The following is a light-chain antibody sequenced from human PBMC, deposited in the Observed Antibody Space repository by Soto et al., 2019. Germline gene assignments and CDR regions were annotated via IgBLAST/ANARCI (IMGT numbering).Light chain of an antibody. V-gene: IGKV4-1*01. Sequence: DIVMTQSPDSLAVSLGERATINCKSSQSVFYNSNNKNYLAWYQQKPGQPPRLLIYWASTRESGVPDRFSGRGSGTDFTLTISSLQAEDVAVYYCHQYYSAPQAFGGGTKVEIQ. CDR3: HQYYSAPQA. CDR2: WAS. CDR1: QSVFYNSNNKNY. J-gene: IGKJ4*01.